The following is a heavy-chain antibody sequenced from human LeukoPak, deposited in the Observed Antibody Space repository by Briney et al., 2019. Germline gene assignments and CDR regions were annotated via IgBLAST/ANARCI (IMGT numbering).Heavy chain of an antibody. CDR2: ISGTGGST. V-gene: IGHV3-23*01. D-gene: IGHD3-22*01. J-gene: IGHJ4*02. Sequence: PGGSQRLSCAASGFTFSSYGMSWVRQAPGKGLEWVSSISGTGGSTYYADSVKGRFTISRDNSKNTPYLQMNSLRAEDTAVYYCAKNSMIVVVSESLDYWGQGTLVTVSS. CDR3: AKNSMIVVVSESLDY. CDR1: GFTFSSYG.